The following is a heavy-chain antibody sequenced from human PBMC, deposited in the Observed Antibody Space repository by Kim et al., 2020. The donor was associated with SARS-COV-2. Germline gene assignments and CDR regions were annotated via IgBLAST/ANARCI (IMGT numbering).Heavy chain of an antibody. CDR3: ARGPGYGSGDP. CDR2: INHSGST. Sequence: SETLSLTCAVYGGSFSGYYWSWIRQPPGKGLEWIGEINHSGSTNYNPSLKSRVTISVDTSKNQFSLKLSSVTAADTAVYYCARGPGYGSGDPWGQGTLVTVSS. J-gene: IGHJ5*02. D-gene: IGHD3-10*01. V-gene: IGHV4-34*01. CDR1: GGSFSGYY.